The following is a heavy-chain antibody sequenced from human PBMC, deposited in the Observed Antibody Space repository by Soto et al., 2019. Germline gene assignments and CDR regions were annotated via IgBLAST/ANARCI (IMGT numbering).Heavy chain of an antibody. Sequence: EVQLVESGGGLVQPGGSLRLSCAASGVTLSSHDMHWVRQSPGKGLECVSVIGIPGDTHYAGSVKGRFTISRDTANMSLHLPMNSLRVEATAVYYFVRVPQCGGRRKGLDVWGQGTTVTVSS. J-gene: IGHJ6*02. V-gene: IGHV3-13*01. CDR3: VRVPQCGGRRKGLDV. D-gene: IGHD2-21*01. CDR1: GVTLSSHD. CDR2: IGIPGDT.